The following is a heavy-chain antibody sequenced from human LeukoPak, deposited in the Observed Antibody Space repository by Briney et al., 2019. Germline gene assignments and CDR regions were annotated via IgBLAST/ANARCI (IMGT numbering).Heavy chain of an antibody. V-gene: IGHV4-38-2*02. J-gene: IGHJ4*02. Sequence: SETLSLTCTVSGGSIRSGYYWGWVRQPPGKGLEWIGTIYYSGYTYYNPSLKSRVTISVDTSKNQFSLKLSSVTAADTAVYYCARMITHYFDYWGQGTLVTVSS. CDR3: ARMITHYFDY. CDR2: IYYSGYT. CDR1: GGSIRSGYY. D-gene: IGHD3-16*01.